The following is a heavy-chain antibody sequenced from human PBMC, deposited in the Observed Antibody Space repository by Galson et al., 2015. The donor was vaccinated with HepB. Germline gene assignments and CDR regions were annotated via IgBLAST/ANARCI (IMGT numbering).Heavy chain of an antibody. CDR3: ARPPYSSGWITFGSFDL. CDR1: GFTFSSYA. V-gene: IGHV3-30*04. J-gene: IGHJ3*01. D-gene: IGHD6-19*01. CDR2: ISYDASNK. Sequence: SLRLSCAASGFTFSSYAMNWVRQAPGKGLEWVAVISYDASNKYYTDSVKGRFTISRDNSRNTLYLQMNSLRADDTAVYYCARPPYSSGWITFGSFDLWGQGTMVTVSS.